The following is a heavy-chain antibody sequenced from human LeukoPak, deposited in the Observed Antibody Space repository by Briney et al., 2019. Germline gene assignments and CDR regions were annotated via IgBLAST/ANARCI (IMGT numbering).Heavy chain of an antibody. D-gene: IGHD3-10*01. V-gene: IGHV3-15*01. J-gene: IGHJ4*02. CDR3: TTAERRYYSHDF. CDR2: IKSNTDGGTV. CDR1: GLSFSTAW. Sequence: GGSLRLSCTGSGLSFSTAWISWIRQAPGKGLGWVGRIKSNTDGGTVNYAAPVKGRFTISRDDSKNTVFLQMNSLETEDTAMYFCTTAERRYYSHDFWGQGTLVTVSS.